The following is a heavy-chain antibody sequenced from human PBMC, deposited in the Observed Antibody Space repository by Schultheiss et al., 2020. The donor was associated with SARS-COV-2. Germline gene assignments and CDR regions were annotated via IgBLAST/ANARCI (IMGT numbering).Heavy chain of an antibody. CDR3: AKDIAAAGTGFDY. D-gene: IGHD6-13*01. CDR1: GFTFDDYA. Sequence: SLKISCAASGFTFDDYAMHWVRQAPGKGLEWVSGISWNSGSIGYADSVKGRFTISRDNAKNSLYLQMNSLRAEDTALYYCAKDIAAAGTGFDYWGQGTLVTVSS. J-gene: IGHJ4*02. CDR2: ISWNSGSI. V-gene: IGHV3-9*01.